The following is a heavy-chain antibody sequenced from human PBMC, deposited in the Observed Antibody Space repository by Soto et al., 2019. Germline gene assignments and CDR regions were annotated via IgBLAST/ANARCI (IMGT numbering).Heavy chain of an antibody. V-gene: IGHV3-66*01. CDR2: IWTGGTV. J-gene: IGHJ3*02. CDR1: GFSISNFY. CDR3: ARGQGI. Sequence: EVQLVESGGGLVQPGGSLTLSCAASGFSISNFYMTWVRQAPGKGLDWVSVIWTGGTVDYADAVKGRFTISRDNSKNTVYVQMKSVRAEDTAVYYCARGQGIWGHGTMVTVSS.